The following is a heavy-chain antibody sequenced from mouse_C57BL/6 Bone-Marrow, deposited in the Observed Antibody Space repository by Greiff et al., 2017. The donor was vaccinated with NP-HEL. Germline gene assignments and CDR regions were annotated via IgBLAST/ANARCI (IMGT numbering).Heavy chain of an antibody. CDR2: ISYDGSN. J-gene: IGHJ2*01. CDR3: ARRRWLLSFYFDY. D-gene: IGHD2-3*01. CDR1: GYSITSGYY. V-gene: IGHV3-6*01. Sequence: VQLKESGPGLVKPSQSLSLTCSVTGYSITSGYYWNCIRQFPGNKLEWMGYISYDGSNNYNPSLKNRISITRDTSKNQFFLKLNSVTTEDTATYYCARRRWLLSFYFDYWGQGTTLTVSS.